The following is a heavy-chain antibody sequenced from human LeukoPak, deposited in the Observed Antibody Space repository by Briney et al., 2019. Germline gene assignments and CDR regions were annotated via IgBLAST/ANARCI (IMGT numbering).Heavy chain of an antibody. J-gene: IGHJ4*02. D-gene: IGHD6-19*01. CDR2: ISGSGGST. CDR3: AKDSYPGIAVAGVMYYFDY. Sequence: GSLRLSCAASGFTFSSYAMSWVRQAPGKGLEWVSAISGSGGSTYYADSVKGRFTISRDNSKNTLYLQMNSLRAEDTAVYYCAKDSYPGIAVAGVMYYFDYWGQGTLFTVSS. V-gene: IGHV3-23*01. CDR1: GFTFSSYA.